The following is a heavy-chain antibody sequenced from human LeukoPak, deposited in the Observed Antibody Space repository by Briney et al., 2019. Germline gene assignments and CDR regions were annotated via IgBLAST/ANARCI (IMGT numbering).Heavy chain of an antibody. CDR1: GFTFSSYG. CDR2: LTGSGGST. Sequence: LPGGTLRLSCAASGFTFSSYGMSWVRQAPRKGLEWVSGLTGSGGSTYYADSVKGRFTISRDNSKNTLYLQMNSLRAEDTAVYYCAKGTPRYCTNGVCLVGYYYYYMDVWGKGTTVTVSS. V-gene: IGHV3-23*01. D-gene: IGHD2-8*01. CDR3: AKGTPRYCTNGVCLVGYYYYYMDV. J-gene: IGHJ6*03.